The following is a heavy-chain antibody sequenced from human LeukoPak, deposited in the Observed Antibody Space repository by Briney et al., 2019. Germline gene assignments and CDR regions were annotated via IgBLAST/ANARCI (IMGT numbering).Heavy chain of an antibody. CDR1: GGSISSYY. D-gene: IGHD3-10*01. Sequence: SETLSLTCSVSGGSISSYYWSWIRQPPGKGLEWIGYIYYSGSTDYNPSLESRVTISVDTSKNQFSLKLRSVTAADTAVYYCATVAVIRGVTYFDYWGQGTLVTVSS. V-gene: IGHV4-59*01. CDR2: IYYSGST. J-gene: IGHJ4*02. CDR3: ATVAVIRGVTYFDY.